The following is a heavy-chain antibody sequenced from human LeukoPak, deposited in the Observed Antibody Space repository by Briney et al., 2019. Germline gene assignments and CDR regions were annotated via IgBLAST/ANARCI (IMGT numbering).Heavy chain of an antibody. V-gene: IGHV1-2*02. Sequence: ASVKVSCKASGYTFTGYYMHWVRQAPGQGLEWMGWINPNSGGTNYAQKFQGRVTTTRDTSISTAYMELSRLRSDDTAVYYCARVGYCSGGSCYPHAFDIWGQGTMVTVSS. CDR2: INPNSGGT. CDR1: GYTFTGYY. D-gene: IGHD2-15*01. J-gene: IGHJ3*02. CDR3: ARVGYCSGGSCYPHAFDI.